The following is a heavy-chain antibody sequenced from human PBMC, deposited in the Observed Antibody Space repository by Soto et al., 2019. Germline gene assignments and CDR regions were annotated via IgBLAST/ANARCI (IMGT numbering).Heavy chain of an antibody. Sequence: GGSLRLSCAASGFTFSSYGMHWVRQAPGKGLEWVAVISYDGSNKYYADSVKGRFTISRDNSKNTLYLQMNSLRAEDTAVYYCVNVGVAISAGDYWGQGTLVTVSS. V-gene: IGHV3-30*03. CDR3: VNVGVAISAGDY. D-gene: IGHD1-26*01. CDR1: GFTFSSYG. CDR2: ISYDGSNK. J-gene: IGHJ4*02.